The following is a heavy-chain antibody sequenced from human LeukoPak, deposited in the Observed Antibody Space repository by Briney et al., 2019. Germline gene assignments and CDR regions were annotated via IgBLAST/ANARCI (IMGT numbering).Heavy chain of an antibody. D-gene: IGHD2-2*01. CDR1: GYTFTSYD. V-gene: IGHV1-8*01. CDR2: MNPNSGNT. J-gene: IGHJ6*02. CDR3: ARGFMVVPAAMVAGGPYYYYGMDV. Sequence: ASVKVSCKASGYTFTSYDIHWVRQATGQGLEWMGWMNPNSGNTGYAQKFQGGVTMTRNTSISTAYMELSSLRSEDTAVYYCARGFMVVPAAMVAGGPYYYYGMDVWGQGTTVTVSS.